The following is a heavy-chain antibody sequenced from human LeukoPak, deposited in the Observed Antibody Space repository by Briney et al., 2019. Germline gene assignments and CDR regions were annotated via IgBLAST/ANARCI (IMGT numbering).Heavy chain of an antibody. CDR2: IYHSGST. J-gene: IGHJ4*02. D-gene: IGHD3-22*01. CDR1: GGSISSGGYS. V-gene: IGHV4-30-2*01. Sequence: SETLSLTCAVSGGSISSGGYSWSWIRQPPGKGLEWIGYIYHSGSTYYNPSLKSRVTISVDRSKNQFSLKLSSVTAADTAVYYCARGITMIPDRDWGQGTLVTVSS. CDR3: ARGITMIPDRD.